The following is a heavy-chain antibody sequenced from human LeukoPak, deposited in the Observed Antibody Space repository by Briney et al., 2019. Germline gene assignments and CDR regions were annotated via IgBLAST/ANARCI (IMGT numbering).Heavy chain of an antibody. CDR3: ARHSTYCSSTSCYIFTFDY. Sequence: ASVKVSCKASGYTFTGYYMHWVRQAPGQGLEWMGWISAYNGNTNYAQKLQGRVTMTTDTSTSTAYMELRSLRSDDTAVYYCARHSTYCSSTSCYIFTFDYWGQGTLVTVSS. V-gene: IGHV1-18*04. CDR1: GYTFTGYY. J-gene: IGHJ4*02. D-gene: IGHD2-2*02. CDR2: ISAYNGNT.